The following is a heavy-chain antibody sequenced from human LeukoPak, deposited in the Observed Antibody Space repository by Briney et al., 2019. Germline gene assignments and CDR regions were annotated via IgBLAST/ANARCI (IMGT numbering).Heavy chain of an antibody. V-gene: IGHV3-53*01. CDR2: IYSGGST. D-gene: IGHD3-10*01. CDR3: ARVGGH. J-gene: IGHJ4*02. Sequence: GGTLRLSCAASGFTFSSYGMSWVRQAPEKGLEWVSVIYSGGSTYYADSVRGRFTISRDNSKNTLYLQMNSLRVEDTAVYYCARVGGHWGQGTLVTVSS. CDR1: GFTFSSYG.